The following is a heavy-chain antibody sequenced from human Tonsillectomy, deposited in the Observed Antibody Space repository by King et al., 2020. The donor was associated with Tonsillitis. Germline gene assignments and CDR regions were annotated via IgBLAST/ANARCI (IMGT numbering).Heavy chain of an antibody. J-gene: IGHJ4*02. CDR2: IYYSGST. CDR1: GGSISSGGYY. CDR3: AGYSGYDAALDY. Sequence: VQLQESGPGLVKPSQTLSLTCTVSGGSISSGGYYWSWIRQHPGKGLEWIGYIYYSGSTYYNPSLMSRVTISLEPSKNQFSLKLSSVTAADTAVYYCAGYSGYDAALDYWGQGTLVTVSS. D-gene: IGHD5-12*01. V-gene: IGHV4-31*03.